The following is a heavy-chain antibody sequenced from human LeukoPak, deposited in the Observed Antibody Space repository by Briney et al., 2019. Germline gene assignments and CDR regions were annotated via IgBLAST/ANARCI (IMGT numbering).Heavy chain of an antibody. V-gene: IGHV3-66*01. CDR3: EKDSASLSYGSGSHFDY. Sequence: PGGSLRLSCAASGFTVSSNYMSWVRQAPGKGLEWVSVIYSGGSTYYADSVKGRFTISRENSKNTLYLQMNSLRAEDTAVYCCEKDSASLSYGSGSHFDYWGQGTLVTVSS. D-gene: IGHD3-10*01. CDR2: IYSGGST. CDR1: GFTVSSNY. J-gene: IGHJ4*02.